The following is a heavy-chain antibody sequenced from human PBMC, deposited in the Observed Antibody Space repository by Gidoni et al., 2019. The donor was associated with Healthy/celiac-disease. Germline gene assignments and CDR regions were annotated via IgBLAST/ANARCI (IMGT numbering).Heavy chain of an antibody. CDR3: ARDPPTTMVRGVMFV. J-gene: IGHJ6*03. CDR2: SSSSSSYI. V-gene: IGHV3-21*01. CDR1: GFTFSSYS. Sequence: EVQLVESGGGLVKPGGSLRLSCAASGFTFSSYSMNWVRQAPGKGLEWVSSSSSSSSYIYYADSVKGRFTISRDNAKNSLYLQMNSLRAEDTAVYYCARDPPTTMVRGVMFVWGKGTTVTVSS. D-gene: IGHD3-10*01.